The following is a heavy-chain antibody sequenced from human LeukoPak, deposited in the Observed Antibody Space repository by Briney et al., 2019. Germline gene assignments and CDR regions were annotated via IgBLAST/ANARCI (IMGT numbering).Heavy chain of an antibody. J-gene: IGHJ5*01. D-gene: IGHD3/OR15-3a*01. CDR2: INHSGST. CDR1: GGSFSGYY. CDR3: ASENFLTGYPANWFDS. V-gene: IGHV4-34*01. Sequence: SETLSLTCAVYGGSFSGYYWSWIRQPPGKGLEWIGEINHSGSTNYNPSLKSRVTISVDTSKDQFSLKLRFVTAADTAIYYCASENFLTGYPANWFDSWGQGTLVTASS.